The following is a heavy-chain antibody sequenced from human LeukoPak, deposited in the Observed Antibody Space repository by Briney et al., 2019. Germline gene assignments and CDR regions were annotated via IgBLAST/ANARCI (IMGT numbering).Heavy chain of an antibody. J-gene: IGHJ4*02. D-gene: IGHD5-24*01. CDR2: ISAYNGNT. CDR3: ARDYHRWLQFRNPFDY. Sequence: GASLKSSCKASAYTFTSYAISWARHAPGQGLDCMGWISAYNGNTNYAQELQGRVTMATDTSTSTAYMELRSLRSDDTAVYYCARDYHRWLQFRNPFDYWGQGTLVTVSS. V-gene: IGHV1-18*01. CDR1: AYTFTSYA.